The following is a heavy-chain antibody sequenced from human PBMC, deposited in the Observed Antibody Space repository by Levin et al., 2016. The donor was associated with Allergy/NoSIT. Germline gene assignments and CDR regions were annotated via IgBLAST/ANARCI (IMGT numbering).Heavy chain of an antibody. D-gene: IGHD2-2*01. V-gene: IGHV3-7*03. CDR2: IKQDGSEK. J-gene: IGHJ6*03. Sequence: WIRQPPGKGLEWVANIKQDGSEKYYVDSVKGRFTISRDNAKNSLYLQMNSLRAEDTAVYYCARDYCSSTSCYDYYYYMDVWGKGTTVTVSS. CDR3: ARDYCSSTSCYDYYYYMDV.